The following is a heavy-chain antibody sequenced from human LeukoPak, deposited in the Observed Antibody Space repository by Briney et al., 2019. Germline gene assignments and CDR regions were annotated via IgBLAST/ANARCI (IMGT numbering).Heavy chain of an antibody. V-gene: IGHV4-34*01. D-gene: IGHD2-2*01. CDR1: GGSFSGYY. Sequence: PSETLSLTCAVYGGSFSGYYWSWIRQPPGKGLEWIGEINHSGSTNYNPSLKSRVTISVDTSKNQFSLKLSSVTAADTAVYYCARGILHCSSTSCYLGYYYYGMDVWGQGTTVTVSS. J-gene: IGHJ6*02. CDR2: INHSGST. CDR3: ARGILHCSSTSCYLGYYYYGMDV.